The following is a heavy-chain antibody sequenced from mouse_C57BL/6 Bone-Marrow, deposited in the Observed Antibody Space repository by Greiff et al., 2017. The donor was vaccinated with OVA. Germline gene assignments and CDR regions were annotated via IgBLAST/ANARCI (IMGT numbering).Heavy chain of an antibody. J-gene: IGHJ1*03. CDR3: ARHYYGSYWYFDV. CDR1: GFTFGSIG. D-gene: IGHD1-1*01. Sequence: EVQRVESGGDLVKPGGSLKLSCAASGFTFGSIGFSWFGRTPDKRLGWVATISSGGSYTYYPDSVKGRFTISRDNAKNTLYLQMSSLKSEDTAMYYCARHYYGSYWYFDVWGTGTTVTVSS. CDR2: ISSGGSYT. V-gene: IGHV5-6*01.